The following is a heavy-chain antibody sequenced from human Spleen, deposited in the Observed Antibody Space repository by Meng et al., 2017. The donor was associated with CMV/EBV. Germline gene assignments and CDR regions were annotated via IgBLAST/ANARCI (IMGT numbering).Heavy chain of an antibody. J-gene: IGHJ4*02. Sequence: FSSYSMSWVRQAPGKGLEWVSSISNSSSYIYYADSVKGRFTISRDNAKNSLYLQMNSLRAEDTAVYYCARDFRSPVHPMVAATLGNDYWGQGTLVTVSS. CDR3: ARDFRSPVHPMVAATLGNDY. V-gene: IGHV3-21*01. D-gene: IGHD2-15*01. CDR1: FSSYS. CDR2: ISNSSSYI.